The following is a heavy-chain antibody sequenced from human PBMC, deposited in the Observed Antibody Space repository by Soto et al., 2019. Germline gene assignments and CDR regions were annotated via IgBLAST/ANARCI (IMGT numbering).Heavy chain of an antibody. Sequence: GGSLRLSCAASGFTFSSYWMHWVRPAPGKGLVWVSRINSDGSRTTYADSVKGRFTISRDNAKNMLHLQMNSLRAEDTAVYYCAKAFTYYYDIDYWGQGTLVTVSS. D-gene: IGHD3-22*01. J-gene: IGHJ4*02. CDR2: INSDGSRT. CDR3: AKAFTYYYDIDY. CDR1: GFTFSSYW. V-gene: IGHV3-74*01.